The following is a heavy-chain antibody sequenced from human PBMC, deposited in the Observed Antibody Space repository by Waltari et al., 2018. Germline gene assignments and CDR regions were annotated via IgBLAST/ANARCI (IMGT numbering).Heavy chain of an antibody. D-gene: IGHD1-26*01. Sequence: QVQLQQWGAGLLKPSETLSLTCGVAGWSFSGYYWGWIRQPPGKGLAWIGEVDHGGSATYPPSLKSRVTMSVDTSSNQFSLKMISVTAADTAVYYCARGNGGYSDWGPGALVAVSS. CDR2: VDHGGSA. CDR3: ARGNGGYSD. J-gene: IGHJ4*02. V-gene: IGHV4-34*02. CDR1: GWSFSGYY.